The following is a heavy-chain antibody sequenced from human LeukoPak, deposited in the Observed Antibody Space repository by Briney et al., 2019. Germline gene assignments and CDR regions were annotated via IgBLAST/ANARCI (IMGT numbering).Heavy chain of an antibody. CDR1: GFTFRNYG. Sequence: QAGGSLRLSCAASGFTFRNYGMSWVRQAPGKGLEWVSGISGSGGSTYYADSVKGRFIISRDNSKNTLYLQMNSLRAEDTAIFYCAKGLKVVAGSGPVDYYYYMDVWGEGTTVTISS. D-gene: IGHD6-19*01. J-gene: IGHJ6*03. CDR3: AKGLKVVAGSGPVDYYYYMDV. CDR2: ISGSGGST. V-gene: IGHV3-23*01.